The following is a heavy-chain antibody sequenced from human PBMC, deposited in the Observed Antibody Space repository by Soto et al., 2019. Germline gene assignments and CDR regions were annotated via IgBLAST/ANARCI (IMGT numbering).Heavy chain of an antibody. V-gene: IGHV6-1*01. J-gene: IGHJ6*02. D-gene: IGHD3-3*01. CDR1: GDSVSGNSVA. CDR2: TYYRSKWYN. CDR3: ARGAILEWLLSGYYYYYGMDV. Sequence: SQTLSLTCALSGDSVSGNSVAWNWMRQSPSRGIEWLGRTYYRSKWYNDYAASVRGRISINADTSKNQVSLQLNSVTPEDTAVYYCARGAILEWLLSGYYYYYGMDVWGQGTTVTVSS.